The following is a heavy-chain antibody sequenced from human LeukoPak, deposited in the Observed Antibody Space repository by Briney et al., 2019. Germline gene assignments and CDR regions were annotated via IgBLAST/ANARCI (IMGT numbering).Heavy chain of an antibody. J-gene: IGHJ3*02. CDR2: IVVGSGNT. Sequence: SVKVSCKASGFTFTSSAVQWVRQARGQRLEWIGWIVVGSGNTNYAQKFQERVTITRDMSTSTAYMELSSLRSEDTAVYYCARDPAGPYGPQRLRAFDIWGQGTMVTVSS. CDR1: GFTFTSSA. V-gene: IGHV1-58*01. CDR3: ARDPAGPYGPQRLRAFDI. D-gene: IGHD2-8*01.